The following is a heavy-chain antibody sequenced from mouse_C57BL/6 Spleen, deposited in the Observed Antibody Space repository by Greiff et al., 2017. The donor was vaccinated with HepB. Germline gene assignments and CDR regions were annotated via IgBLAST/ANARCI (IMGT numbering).Heavy chain of an antibody. CDR2: ISDGGSYT. Sequence: EVKVVESGGGLVKPGGSLKLSCAASGFTFSSYAMSWVRQTPEKRLEWVATISDGGSYTYYPDNVKGRFTISRDNAKNNLYLQMSHLKSEDTAMYYYARGGTSDFDYWGQGTTLTVSS. J-gene: IGHJ2*01. D-gene: IGHD1-1*01. CDR1: GFTFSSYA. CDR3: ARGGTSDFDY. V-gene: IGHV5-4*03.